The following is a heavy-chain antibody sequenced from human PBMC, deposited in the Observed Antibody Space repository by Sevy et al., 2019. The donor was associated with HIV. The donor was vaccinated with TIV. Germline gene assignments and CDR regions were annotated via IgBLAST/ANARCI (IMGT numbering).Heavy chain of an antibody. CDR3: AKDYCIGNDCFLGWFDP. CDR1: GFTLSSVG. J-gene: IGHJ5*02. CDR2: IGHDGNKY. Sequence: GGSLRLSCAASGFTLSSVGIHWVRLTPGTGLEWLAFIGHDGNKYFYGASVKGRITTSRDNSKNTVSLQMNSLRAEDTAIYYGAKDYCIGNDCFLGWFDPRGQGTVVTVSS. D-gene: IGHD2-15*01. V-gene: IGHV3-30*02.